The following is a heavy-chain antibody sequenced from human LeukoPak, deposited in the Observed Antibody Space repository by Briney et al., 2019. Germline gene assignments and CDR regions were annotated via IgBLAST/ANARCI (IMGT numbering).Heavy chain of an antibody. V-gene: IGHV3-30*18. CDR3: AKDSSRLVVNAPLDY. CDR1: GFTFSSYG. CDR2: ISYDGSNK. D-gene: IGHD2-8*02. Sequence: GGSLRLSCAASGFTFSSYGMHWVRQAPGKGLEWVAIISYDGSNKYSADSVKGRFTISRDNPKNTLYLQMNSLRAEDTAVYYCAKDSSRLVVNAPLDYWGQGTLVTVSS. J-gene: IGHJ4*02.